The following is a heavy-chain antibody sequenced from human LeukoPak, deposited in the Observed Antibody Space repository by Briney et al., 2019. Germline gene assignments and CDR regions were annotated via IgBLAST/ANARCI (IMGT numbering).Heavy chain of an antibody. CDR3: GRGDGYTGGYY. CDR1: GGSFSGYY. CDR2: INHSGST. D-gene: IGHD2-21*01. Sequence: SETLSLTCAVYGGSFSGYYWSWVRQPPGKGLEWIGEINHSGSTNYNPSLKSRVTISVDTSKNQFSLKLSSVTAADTAVYYCGRGDGYTGGYYWGQGTLVTVSS. J-gene: IGHJ4*02. V-gene: IGHV4-34*01.